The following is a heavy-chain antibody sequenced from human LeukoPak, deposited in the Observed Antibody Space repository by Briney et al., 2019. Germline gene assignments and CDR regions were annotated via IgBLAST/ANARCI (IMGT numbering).Heavy chain of an antibody. CDR3: ARIIGISGTYPTDY. J-gene: IGHJ4*02. D-gene: IGHD1-26*01. Sequence: GGSLRLSCAASGFSVSNNYMNWVRQAPGKGLEWVSVIYSGGSTYYADSVKGRFTISRDNARNSLYLEMNSLRAEDTAVYYCARIIGISGTYPTDYWGQGTLVTVSS. V-gene: IGHV3-53*01. CDR2: IYSGGST. CDR1: GFSVSNNY.